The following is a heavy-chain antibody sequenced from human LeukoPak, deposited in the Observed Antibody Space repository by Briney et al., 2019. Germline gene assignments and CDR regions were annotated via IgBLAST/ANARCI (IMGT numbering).Heavy chain of an antibody. CDR1: GFTFSSYG. D-gene: IGHD2-2*01. J-gene: IGHJ4*02. CDR3: AKDRAGVVVPAALDLDY. Sequence: PGGSLRLSCAASGFTFSSYGMHWVRQAPGKGLEWVAVISYDGSNKYYADSVKGRFTISRDNSKNTLYLQMNSLRAEDTAVYYCAKDRAGVVVPAALDLDYWGQGTLVT. CDR2: ISYDGSNK. V-gene: IGHV3-30*18.